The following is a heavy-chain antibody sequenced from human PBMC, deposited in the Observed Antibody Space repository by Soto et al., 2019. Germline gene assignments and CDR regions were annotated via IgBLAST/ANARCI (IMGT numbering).Heavy chain of an antibody. Sequence: QVQLVESGGGVVQPGRSLKLSCAASGFTFSRYGMHWVRQAPGKGLEWVAVIFYDGSRTEYAASLKGRFTISRDNSKNTLYLQMNSLRAEDTAMYYCVREESDNDGHWFDPWGQGTLVTVSS. D-gene: IGHD5-12*01. J-gene: IGHJ5*02. V-gene: IGHV3-33*01. CDR2: IFYDGSRT. CDR3: VREESDNDGHWFDP. CDR1: GFTFSRYG.